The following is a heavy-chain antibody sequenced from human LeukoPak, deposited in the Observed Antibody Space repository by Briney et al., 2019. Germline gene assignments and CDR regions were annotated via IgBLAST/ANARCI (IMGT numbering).Heavy chain of an antibody. V-gene: IGHV1-46*01. Sequence: ASVKVSCKASGFTLTNFFMHWVRQAPGQGPEWMGAIFSSGGRTINAQRLQGRITITGDTSTNTVYMDLSSPRSDDTAVYYCAREAGEVSNPEKKFDFWGQGTLVIVSS. CDR2: IFSSGGRT. D-gene: IGHD2-21*01. CDR1: GFTLTNFF. J-gene: IGHJ4*02. CDR3: AREAGEVSNPEKKFDF.